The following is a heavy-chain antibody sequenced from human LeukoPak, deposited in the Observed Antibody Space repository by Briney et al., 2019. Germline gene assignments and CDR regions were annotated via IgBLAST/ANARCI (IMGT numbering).Heavy chain of an antibody. D-gene: IGHD6-19*01. CDR3: ARESDSSGWAYYYYGMDV. Sequence: GGSLRLSCAASGFTFSNYAMSWVRQAPGKGLEWVSTISGSDYSTYYADSVKGRFTISRDNAKNSLYLQMNSLRAEDTAVYYCARESDSSGWAYYYYGMDVWGQGTTVTVSS. V-gene: IGHV3-23*01. CDR1: GFTFSNYA. J-gene: IGHJ6*02. CDR2: ISGSDYST.